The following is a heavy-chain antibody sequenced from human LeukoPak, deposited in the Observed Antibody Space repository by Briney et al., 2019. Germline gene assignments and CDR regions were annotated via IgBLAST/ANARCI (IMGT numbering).Heavy chain of an antibody. Sequence: SETLSLTCTVSGGSIRSYYWSWIRQPPGKGLEWIGYIYDSGSTNYNPSLNSRVTISVDTSKNQFSLKLSSVTAADTAVYYCARGCGGDCYSPRGYYYYYGMDVWGQGTTVTVSS. CDR1: GGSIRSYY. CDR3: ARGCGGDCYSPRGYYYYYGMDV. V-gene: IGHV4-59*01. J-gene: IGHJ6*02. D-gene: IGHD2-21*02. CDR2: IYDSGST.